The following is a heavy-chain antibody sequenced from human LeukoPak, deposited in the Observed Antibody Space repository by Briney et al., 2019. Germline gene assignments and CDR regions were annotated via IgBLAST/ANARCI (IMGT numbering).Heavy chain of an antibody. CDR1: GFTFSSYS. V-gene: IGHV3-48*04. D-gene: IGHD3-16*02. Sequence: PGGSLRLSCAASGFTFSSYSMNWVRQAPGKGLEWVSYISSSSSTIYYADSVKGRFTISRDNAKNSLYLQMNSLRAEDTAVYYCARDPPLSDAGLPPYYFDYWGQGTLVTVSS. J-gene: IGHJ4*02. CDR3: ARDPPLSDAGLPPYYFDY. CDR2: ISSSSSTI.